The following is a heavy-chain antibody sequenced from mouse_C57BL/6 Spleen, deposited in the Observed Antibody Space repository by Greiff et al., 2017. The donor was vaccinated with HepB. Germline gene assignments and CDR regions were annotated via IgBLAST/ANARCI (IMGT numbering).Heavy chain of an antibody. CDR2: IYPGDGDT. D-gene: IGHD2-3*01. CDR1: GYAFSSSW. J-gene: IGHJ3*01. CDR3: AREDGYYVLFAY. Sequence: QVQLKQSGPELVKPGASVKISCKASGYAFSSSWMNWVKQRPGKGLEWIGRIYPGDGDTNYNGKFKGKATLTADKSSSTAYMQLSSLTSEDSAVYFCAREDGYYVLFAYWGQGTLVTVSA. V-gene: IGHV1-82*01.